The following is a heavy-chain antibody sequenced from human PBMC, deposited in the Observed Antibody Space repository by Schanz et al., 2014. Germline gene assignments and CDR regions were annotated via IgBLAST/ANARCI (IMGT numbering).Heavy chain of an antibody. CDR1: GFTISSYS. D-gene: IGHD6-13*01. Sequence: VQLLQFGGGVVQPGRSLRLSCAASGFTISSYSMNWVRQAPGKGLEWVSSISSSGSYIYYADSVKGRFTISRDNAKNSLYLQMNSLRAEDTAVYYCAREEGWGIAAAGPKHYYYGMDVWGQGTTVTVSS. J-gene: IGHJ6*02. V-gene: IGHV3-21*01. CDR3: AREEGWGIAAAGPKHYYYGMDV. CDR2: ISSSGSYI.